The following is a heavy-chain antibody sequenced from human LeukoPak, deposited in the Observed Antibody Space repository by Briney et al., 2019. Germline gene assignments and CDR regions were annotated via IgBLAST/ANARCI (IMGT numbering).Heavy chain of an antibody. CDR1: GFTFSSYA. CDR2: ISYDGSNK. D-gene: IGHD3-22*01. V-gene: IGHV3-30-3*01. Sequence: PGGSLRLSCAASGFTFSSYAMHWVRQAPGKGLEWVAVISYDGSNKYYADSVKGRFTISRDNSKNTLYLQMNSLRAEDTAVYYCARSLGAYYYDSSGYNAFDIWGQGTMVTVSS. J-gene: IGHJ3*02. CDR3: ARSLGAYYYDSSGYNAFDI.